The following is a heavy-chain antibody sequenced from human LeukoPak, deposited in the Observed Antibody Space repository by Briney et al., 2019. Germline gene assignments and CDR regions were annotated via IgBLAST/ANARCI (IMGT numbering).Heavy chain of an antibody. D-gene: IGHD6-19*01. CDR1: GYTFTSYY. CDR2: INPSGSST. J-gene: IGHJ3*02. V-gene: IGHV1-46*01. CDR3: ARDLVADSSGWWAFDI. Sequence: ASVKVSCKASGYTFTSYYMNWVRQAPGQGLEWMGIINPSGSSTSYAQKFQGRVTMTRDTSTSTVYVELSSLRSEDTAVYYCARDLVADSSGWWAFDIWGQGKMVTVSS.